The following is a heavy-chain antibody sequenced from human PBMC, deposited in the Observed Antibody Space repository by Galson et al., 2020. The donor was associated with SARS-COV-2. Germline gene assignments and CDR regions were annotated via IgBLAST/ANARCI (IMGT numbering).Heavy chain of an antibody. CDR2: LDPEAGET. D-gene: IGHD3-22*01. J-gene: IGHJ4*02. CDR1: GYTLTELS. CDR3: ATGLIYYYDSSGYYERGGGVDY. V-gene: IGHV1-24*01. Sequence: ASVTVSCKVSGYTLTELSMHWVRQAPGKGLEWMGGLDPEAGETIYAQKFQGRVTMTDVTSTDTAYMELSSLRSEDTAVYYCATGLIYYYDSSGYYERGGGVDYWGQGTLVTVSS.